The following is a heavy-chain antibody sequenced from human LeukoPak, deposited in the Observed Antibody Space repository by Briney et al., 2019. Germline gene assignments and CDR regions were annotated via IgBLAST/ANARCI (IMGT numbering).Heavy chain of an antibody. Sequence: EASVKVSCKASGYTFTGYYMHWVRQAPGQGLEWMGWINSNSGGTNCAQQFQGGLTMTRDTSISTIYMELSRLRSDDTAMYYCARNSNAFDIWGQGTMVTVSS. CDR2: INSNSGGT. CDR1: GYTFTGYY. V-gene: IGHV1-2*02. CDR3: ARNSNAFDI. J-gene: IGHJ3*02. D-gene: IGHD2/OR15-2a*01.